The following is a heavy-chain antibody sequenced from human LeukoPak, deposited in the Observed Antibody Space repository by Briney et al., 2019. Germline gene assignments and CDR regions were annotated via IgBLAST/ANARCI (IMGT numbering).Heavy chain of an antibody. D-gene: IGHD6-13*01. CDR3: ARGRYSSSWYGWNAFDI. V-gene: IGHV4-34*01. J-gene: IGHJ3*02. Sequence: PSETLSLTCAVYGGSFSGYYWSWIRQPPGKGLEWIGEINHSGSTNYNPSLKSRVTISVDTSKNQFSLKLSSVTAADTVVYYCARGRYSSSWYGWNAFDIWGQGTMVTVSS. CDR1: GGSFSGYY. CDR2: INHSGST.